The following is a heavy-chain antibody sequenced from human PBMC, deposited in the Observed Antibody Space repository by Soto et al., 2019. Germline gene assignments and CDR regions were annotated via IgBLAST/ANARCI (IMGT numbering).Heavy chain of an antibody. D-gene: IGHD2-15*01. Sequence: PGGSLRLSCAASGFTFCNAWMNWVRQAPGKGLEWVGRIKSKTDGGTTDYAAPVKGRFTISRDDSKNTLYLQMNSLKTEDTAVYYCTTDLVVASRNYYGMDVWGQGTTVTVSS. CDR3: TTDLVVASRNYYGMDV. CDR1: GFTFCNAW. J-gene: IGHJ6*02. V-gene: IGHV3-15*07. CDR2: IKSKTDGGTT.